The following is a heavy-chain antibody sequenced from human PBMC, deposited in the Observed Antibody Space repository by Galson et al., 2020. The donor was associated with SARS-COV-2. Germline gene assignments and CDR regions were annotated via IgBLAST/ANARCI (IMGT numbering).Heavy chain of an antibody. Sequence: SETLSLTCAVYGGSFSSGGYYWSWIRQHPGKGLEWIGYIYYSGNAYYNPSLKSRVTMSVDTSKNKFFLKMSSVTAADTAVYYCASDRGGGGFFDYWGQGTLVTVSS. J-gene: IGHJ4*02. CDR2: IYYSGNA. CDR3: ASDRGGGGFFDY. D-gene: IGHD5-12*01. CDR1: GGSFSSGGYY. V-gene: IGHV4-31*11.